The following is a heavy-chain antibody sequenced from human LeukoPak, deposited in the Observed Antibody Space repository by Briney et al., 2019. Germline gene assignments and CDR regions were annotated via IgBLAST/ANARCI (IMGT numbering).Heavy chain of an antibody. CDR1: GGSISNYY. CDR3: GRGSATIFGSNLFES. Sequence: SETLSLTCTVSGGSISNYYWNWIRQPPGKGLEWIGYLHYTGSTTYNTSLKSRVTISVDMSKNQFSLNLSSVTAADTAVYYCGRGSATIFGSNLFESWGQGILVTVS. V-gene: IGHV4-59*01. J-gene: IGHJ4*02. CDR2: LHYTGST. D-gene: IGHD3-3*01.